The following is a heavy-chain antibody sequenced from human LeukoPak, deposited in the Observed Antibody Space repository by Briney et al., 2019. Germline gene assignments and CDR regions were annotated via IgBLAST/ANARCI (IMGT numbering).Heavy chain of an antibody. D-gene: IGHD3-10*01. CDR3: ARGSMVRGVTSQYAFDI. J-gene: IGHJ3*02. Sequence: PSETLSLTCTVSGGSISSYYWSWIRQPAGKGLEWIGRIYTSGSTNYNPSLKSRVTMSVDTSKNQFSLKLSSVTAADTAVYYCARGSMVRGVTSQYAFDIWGQGTMVTVPS. CDR1: GGSISSYY. CDR2: IYTSGST. V-gene: IGHV4-4*07.